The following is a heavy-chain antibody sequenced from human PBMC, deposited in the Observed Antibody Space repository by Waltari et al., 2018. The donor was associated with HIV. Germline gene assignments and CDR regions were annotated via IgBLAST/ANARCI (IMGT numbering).Heavy chain of an antibody. CDR3: ANLGSSGAFDI. V-gene: IGHV4-31*03. J-gene: IGHJ3*02. CDR2: ICYSGSA. CDR1: GGSISSGGHC. Sequence: QVQLQESGPGLVKPSQTLSLTCTVSGGSISSGGHCWSWIRQHPGKGLEWIGNICYSGSAYYSPSLKSRIIMTVDTSKNQFSLKLSSVTAADTAVYYCANLGSSGAFDIWGQGTVVTVSS. D-gene: IGHD3-10*01.